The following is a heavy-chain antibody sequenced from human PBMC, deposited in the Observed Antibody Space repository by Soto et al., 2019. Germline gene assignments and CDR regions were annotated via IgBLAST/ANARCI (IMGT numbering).Heavy chain of an antibody. Sequence: VGSLRLSCVASGFTFKSYAMTWVRQAPGKGLEWVSVIYSGGSTYYADSVKGRFTISRDNSKNTLYLQMNSLRAEDTAVYYCARDKIVGATTGAFDIWGQGTMVTVS. CDR2: IYSGGST. V-gene: IGHV3-53*01. CDR3: ARDKIVGATTGAFDI. CDR1: GFTFKSYA. D-gene: IGHD1-26*01. J-gene: IGHJ3*02.